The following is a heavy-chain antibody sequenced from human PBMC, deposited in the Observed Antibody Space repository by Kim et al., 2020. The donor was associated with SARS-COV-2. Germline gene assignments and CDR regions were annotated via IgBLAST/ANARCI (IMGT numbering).Heavy chain of an antibody. J-gene: IGHJ4*02. Sequence: SETLSHTCAVSGGSISNSWWSWVRQPPGMGLEWIGEISHSGTTNYNASLRSRVTISVDKSNNQFFLKLTSVAAADTAVYYCAQSSSRRWMDYWGQGTLVTVSS. D-gene: IGHD6-19*01. V-gene: IGHV4-4*02. CDR3: AQSSSRRWMDY. CDR2: ISHSGTT. CDR1: GGSISNSW.